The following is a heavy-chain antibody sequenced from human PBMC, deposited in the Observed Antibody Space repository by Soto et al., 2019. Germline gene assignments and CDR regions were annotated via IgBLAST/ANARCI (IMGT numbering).Heavy chain of an antibody. V-gene: IGHV3-23*01. CDR2: IRRNGDTS. CDR3: AEDALVGGGISAFDY. Sequence: GGSLRLSCASSGFIFGNYVMTWVRQAPGKGLEWVSAIRRNGDTSYYAASARGRFTISRDHSKSTLYLQMSSLRAEDTSLYYSAEDALVGGGISAFDYWGQGILVTVSS. J-gene: IGHJ4*02. D-gene: IGHD2-15*01. CDR1: GFIFGNYV.